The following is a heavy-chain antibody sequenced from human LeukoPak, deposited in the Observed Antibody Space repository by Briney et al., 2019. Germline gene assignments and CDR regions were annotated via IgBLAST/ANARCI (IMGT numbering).Heavy chain of an antibody. D-gene: IGHD3-22*01. V-gene: IGHV3-43*01. Sequence: GGSLRLSCAASGFTFDDYTMHWVRQAPGKGLEWVSLISWDGGSTYYADSVKGRFTISRDNSKNSLYLQMNSLRTEDTALYYCAKDGRTYYYDSSGYSDGYYFDYWGQGTLVTVSS. CDR2: ISWDGGST. J-gene: IGHJ4*02. CDR1: GFTFDDYT. CDR3: AKDGRTYYYDSSGYSDGYYFDY.